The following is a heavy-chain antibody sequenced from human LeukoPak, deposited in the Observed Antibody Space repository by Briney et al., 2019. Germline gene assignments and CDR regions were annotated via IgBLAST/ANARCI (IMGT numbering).Heavy chain of an antibody. CDR2: ISAYNGNT. Sequence: ASVKVSFKASGYTFTSYGISWVRQAPGQGLEWVGWISAYNGNTNYAQKLQGRVTMTTDTSTSTPYLELRSLRSDDTAVYYCARDDYGGNPDEYWGQGTLVTVSS. D-gene: IGHD4-23*01. CDR3: ARDDYGGNPDEY. CDR1: GYTFTSYG. J-gene: IGHJ4*02. V-gene: IGHV1-18*01.